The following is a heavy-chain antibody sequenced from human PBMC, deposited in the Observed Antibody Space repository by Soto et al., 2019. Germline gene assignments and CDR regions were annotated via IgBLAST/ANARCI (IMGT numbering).Heavy chain of an antibody. J-gene: IGHJ4*02. D-gene: IGHD3-10*01. CDR3: ARWWFGEFFDY. Sequence: SETLSLTCTVSGGSINSGDYYWSWIRQPPGEGLEWIGYIYYSGSTYYNPSLKSRVTISVDTSKNQFSLKLSSVTAADTAVYYCARWWFGEFFDYWGQGTLVTVSS. V-gene: IGHV4-30-4*01. CDR1: GGSINSGDYY. CDR2: IYYSGST.